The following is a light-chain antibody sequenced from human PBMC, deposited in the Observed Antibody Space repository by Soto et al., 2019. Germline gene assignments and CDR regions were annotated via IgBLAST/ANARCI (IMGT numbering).Light chain of an antibody. V-gene: IGLV1-40*01. CDR3: QYYDGRLSAVV. J-gene: IGLJ2*01. CDR2: GNS. Sequence: QSVLTQPPSVSGAPGQRVTISCTGNSSNIGAGYDVHWYQQLPGTAPKFLIYGNSNRPSGVPKRFSGSKSGSSASLAITGHPADDEDDYYRQYYDGRLSAVVFGGGTKLTVL. CDR1: SSNIGAGYD.